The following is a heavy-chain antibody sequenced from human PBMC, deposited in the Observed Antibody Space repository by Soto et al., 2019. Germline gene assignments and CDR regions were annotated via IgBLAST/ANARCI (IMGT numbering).Heavy chain of an antibody. J-gene: IGHJ4*02. Sequence: SETLSLTCTVSGGSISSSSYYWGWIRQPPGKGLEWIGSIYYGGSTYYNPSLKSRVTISVDTSKNQFSLKLSSVTAADTAVYYCARGATVAGVYYFDYWGQGTLVTVSS. CDR3: ARGATVAGVYYFDY. V-gene: IGHV4-39*01. CDR2: IYYGGST. D-gene: IGHD6-19*01. CDR1: GGSISSSSYY.